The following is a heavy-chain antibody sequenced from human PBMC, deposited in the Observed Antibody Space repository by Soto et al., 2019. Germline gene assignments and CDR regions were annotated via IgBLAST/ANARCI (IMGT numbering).Heavy chain of an antibody. D-gene: IGHD2-8*01. J-gene: IGHJ4*02. V-gene: IGHV3-9*01. Sequence: GGSLRLSCAASGFTFDDYAMHWVRQAPGKGLEWVSGISWNSGSIGYADSVKGRFTISRDNAKNSLYLQMNSLRAEDTALYYCAGECTNGVCYRYGSHYWGQGTLVTVSS. CDR3: AGECTNGVCYRYGSHY. CDR1: GFTFDDYA. CDR2: ISWNSGSI.